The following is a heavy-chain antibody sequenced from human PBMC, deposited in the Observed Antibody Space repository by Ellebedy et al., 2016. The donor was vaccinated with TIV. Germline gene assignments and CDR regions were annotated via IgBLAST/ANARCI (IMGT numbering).Heavy chain of an antibody. J-gene: IGHJ4*02. CDR3: AKDFQWFGELNLDY. Sequence: GESLKISXSASGFFFSDYCMNWVRQAPGKGLEWVSSISSGSTYIFYADSVKGRFTISRDNPTDSLYLQMNSLRAEDTALYYCAKDFQWFGELNLDYWGQGTLVTVSS. D-gene: IGHD3-10*01. CDR1: GFFFSDYC. CDR2: ISSGSTYI. V-gene: IGHV3-21*04.